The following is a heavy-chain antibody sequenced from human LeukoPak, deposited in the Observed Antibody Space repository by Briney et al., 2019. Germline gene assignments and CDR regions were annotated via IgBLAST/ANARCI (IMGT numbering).Heavy chain of an antibody. J-gene: IGHJ3*02. D-gene: IGHD2-15*01. CDR2: IYPSDSDI. CDR3: ARQAYCSGDSCFSFLDPFDI. CDR1: GYIFSAYW. V-gene: IGHV5-51*01. Sequence: GESLKISCRTSGYIFSAYWIGWVRHMPGRGLEWMGIIYPSDSDIKYSPSFQGHVTISADKSINTAYLQWSSLKASDSAMYYCARQAYCSGDSCFSFLDPFDIWAQGQWSPSLQ.